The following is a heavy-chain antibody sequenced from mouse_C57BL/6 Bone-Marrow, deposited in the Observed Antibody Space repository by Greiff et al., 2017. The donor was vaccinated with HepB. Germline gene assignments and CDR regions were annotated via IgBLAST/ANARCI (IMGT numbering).Heavy chain of an antibody. D-gene: IGHD2-2*01. Sequence: EVQLVESGGGLVQPGGSLKLSCAASGFTFSDYYMYWVRQTPEKRLEWVAYISNGGGSTYYPDTVKGRFTISRDNAKNTLYLQMSRLKSEDTAMYYCARDGYGGFAYWGQGTLVTVSA. CDR3: ARDGYGGFAY. V-gene: IGHV5-12*01. CDR2: ISNGGGST. J-gene: IGHJ3*01. CDR1: GFTFSDYY.